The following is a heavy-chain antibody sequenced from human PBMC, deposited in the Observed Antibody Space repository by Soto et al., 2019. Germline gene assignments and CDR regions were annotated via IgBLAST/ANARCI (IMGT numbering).Heavy chain of an antibody. J-gene: IGHJ4*02. CDR3: ARGAYYYDSSGFSY. V-gene: IGHV3-48*01. CDR1: GFTFSSYS. D-gene: IGHD3-22*01. Sequence: EVQLVESGGGLVQPGGSLRLSCAASGFTFSSYSMNWVRQAPGKGLEWVSYISSSSSTIYYADSVKGRFTISRDNAKNSLYLQMNSLRAEDMAVYYCARGAYYYDSSGFSYWGQGTLVTVSS. CDR2: ISSSSSTI.